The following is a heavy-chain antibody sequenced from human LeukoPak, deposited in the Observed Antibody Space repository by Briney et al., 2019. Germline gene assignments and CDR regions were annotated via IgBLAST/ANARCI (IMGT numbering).Heavy chain of an antibody. D-gene: IGHD2-15*01. CDR1: GYTFTGYY. CDR2: INPNSGGT. V-gene: IGHV1-2*02. J-gene: IGHJ4*02. Sequence: ASVKVSCKASGYTFTGYYMHWVRQAPGQGLEWMGWINPNSGGTNYAQKFQGRVTMTRDTSISTAYMELSRLRSDDTAVYYCARGVVVAASDFDYWGQGTLVTVSS. CDR3: ARGVVVAASDFDY.